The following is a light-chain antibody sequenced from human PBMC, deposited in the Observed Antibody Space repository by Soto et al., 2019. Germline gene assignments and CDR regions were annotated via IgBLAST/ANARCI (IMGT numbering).Light chain of an antibody. CDR1: QSISSY. CDR2: TAS. V-gene: IGKV1-39*01. Sequence: DIQMTQSPSSLSASVGDRVTITCRASQSISSYLNWYQQKPGKAPKLLIYTASSLQSGVPSRFSGSGSGTDFTLTISSLQHEDDATSYCQQRYSTPLAFGQGTKVEIK. CDR3: QQRYSTPLA. J-gene: IGKJ1*01.